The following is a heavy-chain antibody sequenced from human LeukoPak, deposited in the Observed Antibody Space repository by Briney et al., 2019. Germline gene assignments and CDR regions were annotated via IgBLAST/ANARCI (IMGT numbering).Heavy chain of an antibody. CDR1: GFPFSSYW. CDR3: TRVGYIDEGIDC. CDR2: IKQDGSKK. J-gene: IGHJ4*02. Sequence: PGGSLRLSCVASGFPFSSYWMTWVRQAPGKGLEWVANIKQDGSKKSYVDSVKGRFTISRDNAKNSLYLQMNSLRAEDTAIYYCTRVGYIDEGIDCWGQGTLVTVS. D-gene: IGHD5-24*01. V-gene: IGHV3-7*04.